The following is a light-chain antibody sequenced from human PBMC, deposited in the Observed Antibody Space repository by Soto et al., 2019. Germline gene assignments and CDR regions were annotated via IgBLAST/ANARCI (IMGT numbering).Light chain of an antibody. V-gene: IGKV4-1*01. CDR3: QQYYSTPRT. CDR2: WAS. J-gene: IGKJ1*01. CDR1: QSVLYSYKNKNY. Sequence: DIVMTQSPDSLAVSLGERATINCKSSQSVLYSYKNKNYLAWYQQKPGQPPKLLIYWASTRQSGVPDRFSGSGSGTDFTLTISSLQDEDVAVYYCQQYYSTPRTFGQGTKVEIK.